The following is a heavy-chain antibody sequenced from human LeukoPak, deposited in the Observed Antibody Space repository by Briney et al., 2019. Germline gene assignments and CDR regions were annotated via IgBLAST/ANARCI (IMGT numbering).Heavy chain of an antibody. CDR1: GFTFGDYA. J-gene: IGHJ4*02. CDR2: IRSKTYGGTT. Sequence: HPGGSLRLSCTGSGFTFGDYAMSWFRQAPGKGLEWVGCIRSKTYGGTTEYAASVEGRFTMSRDDSQSIAYLQMNSLKTEDTAVYYCARDGSATYDPVYYWGQGTLVTVSS. D-gene: IGHD5-12*01. V-gene: IGHV3-49*03. CDR3: ARDGSATYDPVYY.